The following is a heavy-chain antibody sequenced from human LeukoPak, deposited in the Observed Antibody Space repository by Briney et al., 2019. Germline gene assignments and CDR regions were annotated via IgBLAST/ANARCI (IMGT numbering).Heavy chain of an antibody. D-gene: IGHD3-16*01. CDR3: AKDYVPNY. V-gene: IGHV3-7*01. Sequence: GGSLRLSRGTSGFTFSTYWMSWVRQAPGKGLEWVANINQHGSEKHYVDSVKGRFTISRDNAKNSLYLQIDSLRAEDTAVYYCAKDYVPNYWGQGTLVTVSS. CDR1: GFTFSTYW. CDR2: INQHGSEK. J-gene: IGHJ4*02.